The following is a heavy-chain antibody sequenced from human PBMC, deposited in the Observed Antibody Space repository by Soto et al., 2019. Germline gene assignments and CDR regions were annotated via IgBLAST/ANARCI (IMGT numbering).Heavy chain of an antibody. Sequence: QLQLQESGPGLVKPSETLSLTCTVSGGSISSSSYYWGWIRQPPGKGLEWIGRIYYSGSTYYNQSLKSRVTISVDTSKNQFSLKLSSVTAADTAVYYCARQELLGAKGMDVWGQGTTVTVSS. V-gene: IGHV4-39*01. CDR2: IYYSGST. D-gene: IGHD1-7*01. J-gene: IGHJ6*02. CDR1: GGSISSSSYY. CDR3: ARQELLGAKGMDV.